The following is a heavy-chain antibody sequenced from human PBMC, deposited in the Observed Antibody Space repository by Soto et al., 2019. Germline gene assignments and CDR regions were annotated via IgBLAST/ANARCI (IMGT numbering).Heavy chain of an antibody. CDR1: GFTVSVNY. J-gene: IGHJ4*02. Sequence: GGSLRLSCAASGFTVSVNYMNWVRQAPGKGLEWVSVLYNSGATSYADSVRGRFTTSRDSSGKTLYLQMNSLRVEDTAVYYCARGQGDYWGQGTLVTVSS. CDR2: LYNSGAT. V-gene: IGHV3-66*01. CDR3: ARGQGDY.